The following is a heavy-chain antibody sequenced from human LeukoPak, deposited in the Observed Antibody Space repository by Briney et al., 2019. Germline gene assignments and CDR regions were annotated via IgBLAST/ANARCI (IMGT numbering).Heavy chain of an antibody. D-gene: IGHD1-7*01. J-gene: IGHJ4*02. CDR1: GGSISSYY. V-gene: IGHV4-59*08. CDR3: ARHGTAWQQQLELDS. CDR2: IYYSGST. Sequence: SETLSLTCTVSGGSISSYYWSWIRQPPGKGLEWIGYIYYSGSTNYNPSLKSRVTISVDTSKNQFSLRVSSVTAADTAVYYCARHGTAWQQQLELDSWGQGILVTVSS.